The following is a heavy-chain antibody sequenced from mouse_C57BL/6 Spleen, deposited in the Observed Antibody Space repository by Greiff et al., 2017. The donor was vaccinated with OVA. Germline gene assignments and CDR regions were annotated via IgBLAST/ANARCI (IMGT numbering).Heavy chain of an antibody. V-gene: IGHV1-18*01. Sequence: VQLQQSGPELVKPGASVKIPCTASGYTFTDYNMDWVKQSHEKSLEWIGEINPNNGGTNYNQKFKGQATMTVDKSSSTAYMELRSLSSEDTAVYYCARGGYGNSYFAYWGQGTLVTVSA. D-gene: IGHD1-1*01. J-gene: IGHJ3*01. CDR1: GYTFTDYN. CDR3: ARGGYGNSYFAY. CDR2: INPNNGGT.